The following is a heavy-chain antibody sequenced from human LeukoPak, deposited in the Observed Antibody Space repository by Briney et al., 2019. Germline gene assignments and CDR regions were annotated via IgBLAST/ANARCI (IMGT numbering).Heavy chain of an antibody. CDR2: ISGSGGST. J-gene: IGHJ5*02. V-gene: IGHV3-23*01. CDR1: GFTFSSYA. Sequence: GGSLRLSCAASGFTFSSYAMSWVRQAPGKGLEWVSAISGSGGSTYYADSVKGRFTISRDNSKNTLYLQMNNLRAEDTAIYYCARQIIGGTRWFDPWGQGTLVTVSS. D-gene: IGHD3-3*01. CDR3: ARQIIGGTRWFDP.